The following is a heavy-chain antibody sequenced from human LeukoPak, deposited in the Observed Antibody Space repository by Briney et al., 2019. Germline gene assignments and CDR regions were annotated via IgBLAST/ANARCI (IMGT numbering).Heavy chain of an antibody. D-gene: IGHD3-10*01. Sequence: ASVKVSCKASGYTFTSYDINWVRQATGQGLEWMGWMNPNSGNTGYAQKFQGRVAMTRNTSISTAYMELSSLRSEDTAVYYCARYGYYGSGSYYYYYYYGMDGWGQGTTVTVS. V-gene: IGHV1-8*01. CDR2: MNPNSGNT. CDR3: ARYGYYGSGSYYYYYYYGMDG. J-gene: IGHJ6*02. CDR1: GYTFTSYD.